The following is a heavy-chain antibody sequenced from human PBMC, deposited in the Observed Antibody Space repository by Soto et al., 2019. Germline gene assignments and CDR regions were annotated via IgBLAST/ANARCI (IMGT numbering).Heavy chain of an antibody. Sequence: PGVSLRLSCTTSGFIFGNYAMTWVRQAPGKGLEWVSVVSGSGGTYYTDSVKGRFTISRVDSKSTLYLQMNSLRVVDTAVYYCAKGIAAPGSKLDFWGRGTLVTVSS. CDR1: GFIFGNYA. CDR3: AKGIAAPGSKLDF. D-gene: IGHD6-13*01. CDR2: VSGSGGT. J-gene: IGHJ4*02. V-gene: IGHV3-23*01.